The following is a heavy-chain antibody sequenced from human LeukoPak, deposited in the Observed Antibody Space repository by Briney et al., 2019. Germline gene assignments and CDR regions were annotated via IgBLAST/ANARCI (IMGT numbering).Heavy chain of an antibody. V-gene: IGHV3-48*02. D-gene: IGHD6-19*01. J-gene: IGHJ1*01. CDR3: ARDYSSDWYSVVVTSEYFQH. CDR2: ISGSSRTI. Sequence: GGSLRLSCAASGFXFSSYSINWVRRAPGKGREWISFISGSSRTIYYADSVRGRCTISRDNVKNSLYLQMNSLRDEDTAIYYCARDYSSDWYSVVVTSEYFQHWGQGTLVTVSS. CDR1: GFXFSSYS.